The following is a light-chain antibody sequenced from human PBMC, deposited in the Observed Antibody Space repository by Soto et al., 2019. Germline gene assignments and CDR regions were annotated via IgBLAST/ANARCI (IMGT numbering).Light chain of an antibody. CDR3: QQYNDWPPIT. CDR1: QSVSNNY. Sequence: EIVLTQSPGTLSLSPGERATLSCRASQSVSNNYLAWYQQKPGQAPRLLIYGASNRATGIPDRFSGSGSGTDFTLTIISLQSEDFAVYYCQQYNDWPPITFGQGTRLEIK. J-gene: IGKJ5*01. CDR2: GAS. V-gene: IGKV3-20*01.